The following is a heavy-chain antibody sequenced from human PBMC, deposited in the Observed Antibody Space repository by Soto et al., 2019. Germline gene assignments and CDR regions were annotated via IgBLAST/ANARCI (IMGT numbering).Heavy chain of an antibody. CDR3: AHSRYSRSSFDY. J-gene: IGHJ4*02. D-gene: IGHD6-6*01. CDR2: IYWDDDK. Sequence: CDPTLVNPTQTLTLTCTFSGFSLTSNDVGVGWIRQPPGKALEWLALIYWDDDKRYSPSLKSRLTITKDTSKNQVVLRMTNMDPVDTATYYCAHSRYSRSSFDYWGQGTLVTVSS. CDR1: GFSLTSNDVG. V-gene: IGHV2-5*02.